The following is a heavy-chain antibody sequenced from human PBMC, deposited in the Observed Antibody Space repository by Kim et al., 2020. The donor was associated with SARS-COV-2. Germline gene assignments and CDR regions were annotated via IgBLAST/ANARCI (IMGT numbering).Heavy chain of an antibody. Sequence: GGSLRLSCAASGFTFSSYGMHWVRQAPGKGLEWVAVISYDGSNKYYADSVKGRFTISRDNSKNTLYRHMNSLRAEDTAVYYCANETDLWFGDYSYGMDVWGDGASVTVSS. CDR3: ANETDLWFGDYSYGMDV. V-gene: IGHV3-30*18. J-gene: IGHJ6*02. CDR1: GFTFSSYG. D-gene: IGHD3-10*01. CDR2: ISYDGSNK.